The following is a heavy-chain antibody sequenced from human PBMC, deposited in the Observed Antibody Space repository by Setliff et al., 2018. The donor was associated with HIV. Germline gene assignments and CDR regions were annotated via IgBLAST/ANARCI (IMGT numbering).Heavy chain of an antibody. D-gene: IGHD5-12*01. V-gene: IGHV3-11*05. Sequence: GESLKISCVASGFSFSDYYMSWIRQAPGKGLEWVSSLTTTSDYADSVKGRFTISRDNAKNTLYLQMNSLRAGDTGVYFCARVREVATIDAFDFWGQGTMVTVSS. CDR3: ARVREVATIDAFDF. J-gene: IGHJ3*01. CDR2: LTTTS. CDR1: GFSFSDYY.